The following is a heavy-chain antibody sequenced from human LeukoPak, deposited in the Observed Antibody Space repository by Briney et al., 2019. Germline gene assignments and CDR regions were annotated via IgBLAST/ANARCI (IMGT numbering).Heavy chain of an antibody. J-gene: IGHJ4*02. D-gene: IGHD5-24*01. CDR3: AGDRDGYIDY. CDR1: VYTYSGYY. CDR2: INPNNGGT. Sequence: ASVKVSCKASVYTYSGYYIHWVRRAPGQGLEWMGWINPNNGGTDYAQKFQGRVTMTRDTPISTAYMELSRLRSDDTAVYYCAGDRDGYIDYWGQGTLVTVSS. V-gene: IGHV1-2*02.